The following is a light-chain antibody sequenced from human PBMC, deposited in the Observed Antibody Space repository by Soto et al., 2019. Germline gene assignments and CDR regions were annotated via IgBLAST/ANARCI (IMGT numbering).Light chain of an antibody. V-gene: IGLV2-14*01. CDR1: SSDVGGYNS. Sequence: QSALTQPASVSGSPGQSIAISCTGTSSDVGGYNSVSWYHQYPGKVPKLMIYDVTNRPSGVSDRFSGYKSGNTASLTISGLQAEDEGDYYCSSYTSTGSYVFGTGTKLTVL. CDR2: DVT. J-gene: IGLJ1*01. CDR3: SSYTSTGSYV.